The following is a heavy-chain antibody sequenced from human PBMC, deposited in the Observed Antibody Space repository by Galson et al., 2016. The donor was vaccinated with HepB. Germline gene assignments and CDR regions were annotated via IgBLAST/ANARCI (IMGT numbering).Heavy chain of an antibody. CDR3: ARDVVTGIPLVAFDM. Sequence: SLRLSCAASGFIFSDYWMSWVRQAPGKGLEWVANINRDGSEKNFVDSVKGRFTISTDNVKNSLYLHMSNLSAEDTAVYFCARDVVTGIPLVAFDMWGQGTMVTVSS. CDR1: GFIFSDYW. J-gene: IGHJ3*02. V-gene: IGHV3-7*03. D-gene: IGHD4-23*01. CDR2: INRDGSEK.